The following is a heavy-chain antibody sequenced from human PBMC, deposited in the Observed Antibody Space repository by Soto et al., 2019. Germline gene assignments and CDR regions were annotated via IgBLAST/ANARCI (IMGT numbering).Heavy chain of an antibody. CDR2: ITGSGGST. V-gene: IGHV3-23*01. J-gene: IGHJ4*02. D-gene: IGHD1-20*01. CDR1: GFTFSNYD. Sequence: GGSLRLSCAASGFTFSNYDMNWVRQXXXKGLEWVSAITGSGGSTYDAXXXKXXXXXXXXXXXNXLYLQMNSLRAEDTAEYYCVKCSMYNCIKNYFDYWGQGALVTVSS. CDR3: VKCSMYNCIKNYFDY.